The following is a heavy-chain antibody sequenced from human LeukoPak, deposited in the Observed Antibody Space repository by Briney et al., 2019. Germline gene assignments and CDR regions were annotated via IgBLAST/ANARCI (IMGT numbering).Heavy chain of an antibody. V-gene: IGHV1-8*01. CDR3: AKYKSGDYFDSGKRYYFDQ. CDR2: MNPNGGNT. CDR1: GYTFTSYD. J-gene: IGHJ4*02. Sequence: ASVKLSCNASGYTFTSYDINWVRQATGQGLEWMGWMNPNGGNTGQAQKFQGRITMTRNTSISTAYMELSSLRPEDTAVYYCAKYKSGDYFDSGKRYYFDQWGQGTPVTVSS. D-gene: IGHD3-9*01.